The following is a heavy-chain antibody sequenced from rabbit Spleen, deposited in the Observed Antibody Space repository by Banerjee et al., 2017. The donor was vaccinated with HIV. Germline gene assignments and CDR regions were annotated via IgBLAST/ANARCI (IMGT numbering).Heavy chain of an antibody. V-gene: IGHV1S40*01. Sequence: QSLEESGGDLVKPGASLTLTCTASGFSFSNSDYMCWVRQAPGKGLEWISCIAGSSSDFTYSATWAKGRFTSSKTSSTTVTLQMTSLPVADTATYFCARDTGTRFSPYGMDLWGPGPLVTVS. CDR1: GFSFSNSDY. D-gene: IGHD7-1*01. CDR3: ARDTGTRFSPYGMDL. J-gene: IGHJ6*01. CDR2: IAGSSSDFT.